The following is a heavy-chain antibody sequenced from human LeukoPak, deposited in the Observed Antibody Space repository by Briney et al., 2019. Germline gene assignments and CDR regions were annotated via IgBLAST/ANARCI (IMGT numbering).Heavy chain of an antibody. CDR1: GFTFSSYV. Sequence: GGSLRLSCAASGFTFSSYVIHWVRQAPGKGLEWVALISYDGSNKFYADSVKGRFSISRDNSKNTLYLQMNSLRAEDTAMYYCAKDRYCSGGSCYYDAFDIWGQGTMVTVSS. CDR2: ISYDGSNK. CDR3: AKDRYCSGGSCYYDAFDI. J-gene: IGHJ3*02. D-gene: IGHD2-15*01. V-gene: IGHV3-30*18.